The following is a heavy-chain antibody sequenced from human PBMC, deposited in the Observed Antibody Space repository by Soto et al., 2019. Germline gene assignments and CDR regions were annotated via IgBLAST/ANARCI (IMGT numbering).Heavy chain of an antibody. CDR1: GGTFSSYT. CDR3: AMEYCSSTSCYRDY. D-gene: IGHD2-2*02. Sequence: QVQLVQSGAEVKKPGSSVKVSCKASGGTFSSYTISWVRQAPGHGLGWMGRIIPILGIANYAQKFQGRVTITADKSTSTAYMELRSLRSEDTAVYYCAMEYCSSTSCYRDYWGQGTLVTVSS. CDR2: IIPILGIA. V-gene: IGHV1-69*02. J-gene: IGHJ4*02.